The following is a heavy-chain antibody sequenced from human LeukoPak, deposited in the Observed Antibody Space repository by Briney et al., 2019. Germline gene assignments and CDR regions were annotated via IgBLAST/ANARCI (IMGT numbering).Heavy chain of an antibody. V-gene: IGHV1-69*05. Sequence: PWASVKVSCKASGGTFSSYAISWVRQAPGQGLEWMGGIIPIFGTANYAQKLQGRVTMTTDTSTSTAYTELRSLRSDDTAVYYCARVHQRLEWELLGDAFDIWGQGTMVTVSS. CDR3: ARVHQRLEWELLGDAFDI. CDR2: IIPIFGTA. CDR1: GGTFSSYA. D-gene: IGHD1-26*01. J-gene: IGHJ3*02.